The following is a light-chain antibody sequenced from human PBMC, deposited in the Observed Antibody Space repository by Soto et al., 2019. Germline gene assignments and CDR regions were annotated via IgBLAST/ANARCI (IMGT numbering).Light chain of an antibody. CDR2: KAS. V-gene: IGKV1-5*03. Sequence: DIQMTQSPSTLSASVGDRVTITCRASQSISSWLAWYQQKPGKAPKLPIYKASSLESGVPSRFSGGGSGTEFTLTISSLQPDDFATYYCQQYNSYSPTFGQGTKVDIK. CDR1: QSISSW. J-gene: IGKJ1*01. CDR3: QQYNSYSPT.